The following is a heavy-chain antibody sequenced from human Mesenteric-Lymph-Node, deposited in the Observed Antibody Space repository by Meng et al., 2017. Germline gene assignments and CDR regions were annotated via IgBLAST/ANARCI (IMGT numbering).Heavy chain of an antibody. CDR2: INPNSGGT. CDR3: ARGATMVRGVILPDY. V-gene: IGHV1-2*06. J-gene: IGHJ4*02. CDR1: GNTFTGYY. D-gene: IGHD3-10*01. Sequence: QVHLVQSGSELKKPGPSVKVSCKASGNTFTGYYMHWVRQAPGQGLEWRGRINPNSGGTNYAQKFQGRVTMTRDTSISTAYMELSRLRSDDTAVYYCARGATMVRGVILPDYWGQGTLVTVSS.